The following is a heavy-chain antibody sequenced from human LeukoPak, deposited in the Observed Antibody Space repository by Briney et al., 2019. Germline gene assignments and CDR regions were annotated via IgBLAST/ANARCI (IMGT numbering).Heavy chain of an antibody. J-gene: IGHJ3*02. V-gene: IGHV4-30-4*01. CDR3: ARDYYDSSGYYYAAFDI. CDR2: IYYSGST. D-gene: IGHD3-22*01. CDR1: GGSISSGDYY. Sequence: SETLSLTCTVSGGSISSGDYYWSWIRQPPGKGLEWIGYIYYSGSTYYNPSLKSRVTISVDTSKNQFSLKLSSVTAADTAVYYCARDYYDSSGYYYAAFDIWGQGTMVTVSS.